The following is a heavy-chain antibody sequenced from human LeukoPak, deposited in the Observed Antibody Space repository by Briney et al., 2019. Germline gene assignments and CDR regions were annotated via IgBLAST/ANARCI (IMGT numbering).Heavy chain of an antibody. CDR3: ARVKWLGSIDY. Sequence: PSETLSLTCTVSGGSISSYYWSWIRQPPGKGLEWIGYIYYSGSTNYNPSLKSRVTISVDTSKNQFSLKLSSVTAADTAVYYCARVKWLGSIDYWGQGTLVTVSS. CDR2: IYYSGST. CDR1: GGSISSYY. D-gene: IGHD5-12*01. V-gene: IGHV4-59*01. J-gene: IGHJ4*02.